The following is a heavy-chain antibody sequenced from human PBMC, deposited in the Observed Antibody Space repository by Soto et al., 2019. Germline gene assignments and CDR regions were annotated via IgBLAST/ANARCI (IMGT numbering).Heavy chain of an antibody. CDR2: VSSGGTTK. J-gene: IGHJ4*02. CDR1: GFTFRSYS. D-gene: IGHD2-15*01. CDR3: ASGARRDCSVCNCYSGLG. V-gene: IGHV3-48*02. Sequence: EVQLVESGGGLVQRGGSLRLSCAASGFTFRSYSMNWARQAPGKGLEWVAYVSSGGTTKYYADSVKGRFTISRDDARNSLYLQLKSLRHEDTAVYYCASGARRDCSVCNCYSGLGWGQGPLVTVS.